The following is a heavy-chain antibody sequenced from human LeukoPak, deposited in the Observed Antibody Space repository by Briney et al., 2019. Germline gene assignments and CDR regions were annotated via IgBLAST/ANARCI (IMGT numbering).Heavy chain of an antibody. CDR1: GGSISGYY. D-gene: IGHD2-2*01. J-gene: IGHJ2*01. CDR2: IYYNGNA. Sequence: SETLSLTCTVAGGSISGYYGSWIRPPPGKGLEWIGYIYYNGNANYNPSLKGRVTISVDTSKKQFSLKLSSVTAADTAVYYCARDSSTTFYWYFDLWGRGTLVTVSS. CDR3: ARDSSTTFYWYFDL. V-gene: IGHV4-59*01.